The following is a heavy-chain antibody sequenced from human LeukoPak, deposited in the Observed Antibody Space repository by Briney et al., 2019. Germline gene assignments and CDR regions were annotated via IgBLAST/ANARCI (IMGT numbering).Heavy chain of an antibody. D-gene: IGHD3-3*01. CDR3: ARGPFGIFKYFDY. CDR1: GYTFSRDS. J-gene: IGHJ4*02. CDR2: INSSSSFI. V-gene: IGHV3-21*01. Sequence: GGSLRLSCAASGYTFSRDSVNWGRRARGEGLEWVSSINSSSSFIYCAESVKGRFTISRDNAKDSLYLQMNSLRAEDTAVYSCARGPFGIFKYFDYWGQGTLVTVSS.